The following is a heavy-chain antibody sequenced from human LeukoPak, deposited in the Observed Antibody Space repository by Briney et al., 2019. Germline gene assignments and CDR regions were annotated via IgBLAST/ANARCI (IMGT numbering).Heavy chain of an antibody. CDR3: ARVRCSGGSCYFDY. D-gene: IGHD2-15*01. J-gene: IGHJ4*02. Sequence: GGSLRLSCAASGFTFSRSAVHWVRQAPGKGLEWVAVISHDGSNTDYTDSVKGRFTISRDNAKNTLYLQMNSLRAEDTAVYYCARVRCSGGSCYFDYWGQGTLVTVSS. CDR1: GFTFSRSA. CDR2: ISHDGSNT. V-gene: IGHV3-30*03.